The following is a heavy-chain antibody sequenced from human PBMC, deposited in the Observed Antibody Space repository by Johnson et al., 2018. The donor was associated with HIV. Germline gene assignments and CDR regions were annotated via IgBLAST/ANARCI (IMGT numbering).Heavy chain of an antibody. CDR1: GFTFDDYG. D-gene: IGHD2-15*01. J-gene: IGHJ3*02. V-gene: IGHV3-20*04. CDR3: ARDPEYCSGGSCYAAFDI. CDR2: INWNGGST. Sequence: VQLVESGGGLVQPGGSLRLSCAASGFTFDDYGMSWVRQGPGKGLEWVSGINWNGGSTGYADSVKGRFTISRSNAKNSLYLQMNSLRAEDTALYYFARDPEYCSGGSCYAAFDIWGQGTMVTVSS.